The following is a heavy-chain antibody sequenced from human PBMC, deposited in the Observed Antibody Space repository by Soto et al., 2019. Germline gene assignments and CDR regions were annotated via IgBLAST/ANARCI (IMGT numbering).Heavy chain of an antibody. CDR1: GFTFDDYA. Sequence: PGGSLRLSCAASGFTFDDYAMHWVRQAPGKGLEWVSGISWNGGSIGYADSVKGRFTISRDNAKNSLYLQMNSLRAEDTALYYCAKDKRYIWNVGDDAFDIWGQGTMVTVSS. D-gene: IGHD1-20*01. CDR3: AKDKRYIWNVGDDAFDI. V-gene: IGHV3-9*01. CDR2: ISWNGGSI. J-gene: IGHJ3*02.